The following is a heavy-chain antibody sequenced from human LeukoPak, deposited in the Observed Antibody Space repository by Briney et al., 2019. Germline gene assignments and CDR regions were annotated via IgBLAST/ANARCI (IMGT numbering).Heavy chain of an antibody. CDR3: ARGPYCSTTTCYKDWARDAEYFQH. Sequence: SSQTLSLTCTVSGGSISSGSYYWSWIRQPAGKGLEWIGRIYTSGSTNYNPSLKSRVTISVDTSKNQFSLKLTSVTAADTAVYYCARGPYCSTTTCYKDWARDAEYFQHWGQGTLVTVSS. D-gene: IGHD2-2*02. V-gene: IGHV4-61*02. CDR1: GGSISSGSYY. J-gene: IGHJ1*01. CDR2: IYTSGST.